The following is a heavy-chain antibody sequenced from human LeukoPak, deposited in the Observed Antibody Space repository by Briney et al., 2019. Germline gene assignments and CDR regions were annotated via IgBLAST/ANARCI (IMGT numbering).Heavy chain of an antibody. CDR1: GFTFSSYA. Sequence: GGSLRLSCAASGFTFSSYAMSWVRQAPGKGLEWVSAISGSGGSTYYADSVKVRFTISRDNSKNTLYLQMNSLRAEDTAVYYCAKGGYYYDSSGYLDYWGQGTLVTVSS. CDR3: AKGGYYYDSSGYLDY. D-gene: IGHD3-22*01. J-gene: IGHJ4*02. V-gene: IGHV3-23*01. CDR2: ISGSGGST.